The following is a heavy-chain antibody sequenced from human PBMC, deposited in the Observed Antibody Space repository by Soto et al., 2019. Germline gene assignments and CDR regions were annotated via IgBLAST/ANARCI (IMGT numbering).Heavy chain of an antibody. J-gene: IGHJ6*04. CDR1: GFTFSSCG. V-gene: IGHV3-30*03. D-gene: IGHD2-15*01. Sequence: GGSLRLSCAASGFTFSSCGMHWVRQAPGKGLEWVAVISHDGSNKLYADSVKGRFTISRDNSKNTLYLQMNSLRAEDTAVYYCSGEDIVVVVAAQESNDGMDVWGKGTTVTVSS. CDR2: ISHDGSNK. CDR3: SGEDIVVVVAAQESNDGMDV.